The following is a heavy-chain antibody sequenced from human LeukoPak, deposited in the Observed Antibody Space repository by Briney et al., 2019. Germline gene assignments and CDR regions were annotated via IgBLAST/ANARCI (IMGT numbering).Heavy chain of an antibody. V-gene: IGHV6-1*01. Sequence: QTLSLTCAISGDSFSSNSVTWDWIRQSPSRGLEWLGRTYYRSTWYNDYAVSVRGLITVNPDTSKNQFSLHLNSVTPENTAVYYCARRLTQYDCFDPWGQGILVTVSS. CDR2: TYYRSTWYN. D-gene: IGHD2-2*01. CDR3: ARRLTQYDCFDP. CDR1: GDSFSSNSVT. J-gene: IGHJ5*02.